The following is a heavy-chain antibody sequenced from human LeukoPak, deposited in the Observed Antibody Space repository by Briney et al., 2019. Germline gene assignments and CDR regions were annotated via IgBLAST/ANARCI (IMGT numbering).Heavy chain of an antibody. Sequence: SETLSLTCTVSGGSIGSTNYYWGWIRQPPGKGLEWIANIYYSGSTYYNPSLKSQVTISVDTSKNQFSLRLNSVTAADTSIYYCARIPTNAVPSAHNGFDIWGQGTMLTVSS. CDR3: ARIPTNAVPSAHNGFDI. V-gene: IGHV4-39*01. CDR2: IYYSGST. J-gene: IGHJ3*02. D-gene: IGHD6-19*01. CDR1: GGSIGSTNYY.